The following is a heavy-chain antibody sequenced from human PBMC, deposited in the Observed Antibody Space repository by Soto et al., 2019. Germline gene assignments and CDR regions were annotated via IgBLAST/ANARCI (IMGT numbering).Heavy chain of an antibody. V-gene: IGHV4-34*01. CDR2: INHSGST. Sequence: SETLSLTCAVYGGSFSGYYWTWIRQPPGTGLEWIGEINHSGSTNYNPSLKSRVTISVDTSKNQFSLKLTSVTAADTAVYYCARDKLTGLFDDWGQGTLVTVSS. J-gene: IGHJ4*02. D-gene: IGHD2-8*02. CDR1: GGSFSGYY. CDR3: ARDKLTGLFDD.